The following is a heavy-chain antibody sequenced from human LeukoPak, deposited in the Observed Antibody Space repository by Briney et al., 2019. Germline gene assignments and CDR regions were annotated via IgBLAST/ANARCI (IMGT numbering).Heavy chain of an antibody. Sequence: PGGSLRLSCAASGFTFSSYSMNWVRQAPGKGLEWVSYISSSSSTIYYADSVKGRFTISRDNAKNSLYLQMNSLRAEDTAVYYCARARTYCSSTSCYGGAFDIWGQGAMVTVSS. J-gene: IGHJ3*02. CDR1: GFTFSSYS. V-gene: IGHV3-48*01. D-gene: IGHD2-2*01. CDR3: ARARTYCSSTSCYGGAFDI. CDR2: ISSSSSTI.